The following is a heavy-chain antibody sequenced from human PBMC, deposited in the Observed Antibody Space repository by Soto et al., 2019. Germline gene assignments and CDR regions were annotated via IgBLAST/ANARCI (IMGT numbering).Heavy chain of an antibody. CDR2: IYWDNDK. D-gene: IGHD6-13*01. J-gene: IGHJ4*02. Sequence: QITLKESGPTLVKPTQTLTPTCTFSGFSLSSSGVGVGWIRQPPGKALEWLALIYWDNDKRYSPSLKSRLTITKDTSKNQVVLTMTNMDPVDTATYYCARPYSSSWYTYFDYWGQGTLVTVSS. V-gene: IGHV2-5*02. CDR3: ARPYSSSWYTYFDY. CDR1: GFSLSSSGVG.